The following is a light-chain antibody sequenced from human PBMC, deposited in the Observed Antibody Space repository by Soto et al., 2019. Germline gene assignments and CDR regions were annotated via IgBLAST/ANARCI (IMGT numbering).Light chain of an antibody. CDR3: QQYGSSPAT. CDR2: DAV. V-gene: IGKV3-20*01. CDR1: QTVTSSY. J-gene: IGKJ1*01. Sequence: VLTQSPGSLSLSPGERATVSCRASQTVTSSYLAWYQQRPGQAPQLLIYDAVKRATGIPDRFSGSESGRDYTLTISRLDPEDSAVYYCQQYGSSPATFGQGTKVDIK.